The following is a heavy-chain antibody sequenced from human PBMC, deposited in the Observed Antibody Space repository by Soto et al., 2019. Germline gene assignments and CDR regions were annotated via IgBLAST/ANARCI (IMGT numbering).Heavy chain of an antibody. D-gene: IGHD3-9*01. CDR2: ISYDGSNK. CDR1: GFTFSSYG. J-gene: IGHJ6*02. CDR3: AKDPKGRMRYFDWWGPPLDHMGDYYGMDV. Sequence: GGSLRLSCAASGFTFSSYGMHWVRQAPGKGLEWVAVISYDGSNKYYADSVKGRFTISRDNSKNTLYLQMNSLRAEDTAVYYCAKDPKGRMRYFDWWGPPLDHMGDYYGMDVWGQGTTVTVSS. V-gene: IGHV3-30*18.